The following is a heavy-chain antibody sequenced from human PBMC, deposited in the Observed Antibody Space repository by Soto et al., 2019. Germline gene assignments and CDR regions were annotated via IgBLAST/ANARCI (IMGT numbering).Heavy chain of an antibody. CDR1: GFTFSSYA. CDR3: AKDSLSMIVPCKNY. CDR2: ISGSGGST. J-gene: IGHJ4*02. D-gene: IGHD3-22*01. V-gene: IGHV3-23*01. Sequence: PGGSLRLSCAASGFTFSSYAMSWVRQAPGKGLGWVSAISGSGGSTYYADSVKGRFTISRDNSKNTLYLQMNSLRAEDTAVYYCAKDSLSMIVPCKNYWGQGSMVSV.